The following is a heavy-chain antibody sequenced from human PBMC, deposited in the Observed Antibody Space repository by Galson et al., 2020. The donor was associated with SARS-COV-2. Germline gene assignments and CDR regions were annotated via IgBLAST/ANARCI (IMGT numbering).Heavy chain of an antibody. CDR2: ISYSGST. Sequence: SETLSLTCTVSGGSISSYYWSWIRQPPGEGLEWIGYISYSGSTNYNPSLKSRVTISVDTSKNQFSLKLSSVTAADTAVYYCARDSSPLYGDPRGRDYGMDVWGQGTTVTVSS. J-gene: IGHJ6*02. V-gene: IGHV4-59*01. D-gene: IGHD4-17*01. CDR1: GGSISSYY. CDR3: ARDSSPLYGDPRGRDYGMDV.